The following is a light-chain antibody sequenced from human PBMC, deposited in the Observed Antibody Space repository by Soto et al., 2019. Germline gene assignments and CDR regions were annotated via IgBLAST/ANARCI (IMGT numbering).Light chain of an antibody. CDR1: QTISSW. V-gene: IGKV1-5*03. J-gene: IGKJ1*01. CDR3: QHYNSYSEA. CDR2: KAS. Sequence: DIQITQCPSTLSGSVGDRVTITFRASQTISSWLAWYQQKPGKAPKLLIYKASTLKSGVPSRFSGSGSGTEFTLTISSLQPDDFATYYCQHYNSYSEAFGQGTKV.